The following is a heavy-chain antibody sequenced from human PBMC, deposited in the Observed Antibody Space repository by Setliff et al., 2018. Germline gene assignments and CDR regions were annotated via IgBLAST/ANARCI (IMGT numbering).Heavy chain of an antibody. CDR2: IKSSIEGATS. J-gene: IGHJ5*01. V-gene: IGHV3-15*01. D-gene: IGHD4-4*01. Sequence: GGSLRLSCAASEFTFNKYWMTWVRQAPGKGLEWVGRIKSSIEGATSDYGAPAKGRFTISRDDSKNMIFLQMNNLKIEDTGYYYCATGPRDSRNYLTWLDSWGQGTLVTVSS. CDR3: ATGPRDSRNYLTWLDS. CDR1: EFTFNKYW.